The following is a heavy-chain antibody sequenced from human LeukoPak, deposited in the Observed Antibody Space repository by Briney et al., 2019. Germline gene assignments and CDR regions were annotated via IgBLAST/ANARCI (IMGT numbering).Heavy chain of an antibody. CDR3: ARGPLWFGESSYYFDN. Sequence: GASVKVSCKASGYTFTNYDINWVRQATGQGLEWMGWMNPNSGNTGYAQKFQGRVTMARNTSINTAYMELGSLRSEDTAVYYCARGPLWFGESSYYFDNWGQGTLVTVSS. D-gene: IGHD3-10*01. V-gene: IGHV1-8*01. J-gene: IGHJ4*02. CDR1: GYTFTNYD. CDR2: MNPNSGNT.